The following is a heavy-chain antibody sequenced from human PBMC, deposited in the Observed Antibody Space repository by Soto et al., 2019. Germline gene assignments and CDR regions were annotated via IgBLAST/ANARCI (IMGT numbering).Heavy chain of an antibody. V-gene: IGHV1-69*13. CDR2: IIPIFGTA. CDR3: ARTEDTAMVTVYYYGMDV. CDR1: GGTFSSYA. Sequence: GASVKVSCKASGGTFSSYAISWVRQAPGQGLEWMGGIIPIFGTANYAQKFQGRVTITADESTSTAYMELSSLRSEDTAVYYCARTEDTAMVTVYYYGMDVWGQGTTVTVSS. J-gene: IGHJ6*02. D-gene: IGHD5-18*01.